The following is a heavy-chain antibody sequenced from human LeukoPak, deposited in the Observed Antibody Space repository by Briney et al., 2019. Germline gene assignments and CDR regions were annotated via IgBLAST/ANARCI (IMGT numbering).Heavy chain of an antibody. CDR2: IYYSGST. J-gene: IGHJ4*02. V-gene: IGHV4-59*01. CDR1: GGSISSYY. D-gene: IGHD1-26*01. Sequence: SETLSLTCTVSGGSISSYYWSWIRQPPGKGLEWIGYIYYSGSTNYNPSLKSRVTISVDTSKNQFSLKLSSVTAADTAVHYCARVGVYQESYYSDYWGQGTLVTVSS. CDR3: ARVGVYQESYYSDY.